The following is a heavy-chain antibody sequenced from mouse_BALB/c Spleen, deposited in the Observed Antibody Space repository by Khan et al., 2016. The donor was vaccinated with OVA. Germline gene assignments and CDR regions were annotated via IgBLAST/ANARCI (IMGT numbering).Heavy chain of an antibody. CDR3: ARGYWYFDV. CDR1: GYTFTNHA. J-gene: IGHJ1*01. CDR2: INTYTGEP. Sequence: QIQLVQSGPELKKPGETVKISCKASGYTFTNHAMNWVKQATGKGLKWMGWINTYTGEPTYSDDFTGRFAISLETSASTAYLQINNLKNEDTATYFCARGYWYFDVWGAGTTVTVSS. V-gene: IGHV9-3-1*01.